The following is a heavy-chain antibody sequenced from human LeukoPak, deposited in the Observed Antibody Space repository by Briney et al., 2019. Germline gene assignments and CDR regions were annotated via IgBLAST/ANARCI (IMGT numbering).Heavy chain of an antibody. CDR1: GGSISSYH. J-gene: IGHJ2*01. CDR3: AGAPNYWYFDL. CDR2: IYYSGST. V-gene: IGHV4-59*08. Sequence: SETLSLTCTVSGGSISSYHWSWIRQPPGKGLEWIGYIYYSGSTNYNPSLKSRVTISVDTSKNQFSLKLSSVTAADTAVYYCAGAPNYWYFDLWGRGTLVTVSS.